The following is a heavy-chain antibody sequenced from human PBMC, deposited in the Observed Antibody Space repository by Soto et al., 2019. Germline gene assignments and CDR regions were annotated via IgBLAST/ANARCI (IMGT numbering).Heavy chain of an antibody. Sequence: QVQLVESGGGVVQPGRSLRLSCAASGFTFSTFAMHWVRQAPGKGLEWVAVISSDGSNKYYADSVKGRFTISRDNSKNALFLQMNSLRAEDTAMYYCARAPTSRFAYWGQGTLVTVSS. V-gene: IGHV3-30-3*01. CDR3: ARAPTSRFAY. CDR2: ISSDGSNK. J-gene: IGHJ4*02. CDR1: GFTFSTFA.